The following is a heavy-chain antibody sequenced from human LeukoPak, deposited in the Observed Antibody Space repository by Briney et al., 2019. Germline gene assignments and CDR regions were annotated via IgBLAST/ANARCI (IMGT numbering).Heavy chain of an antibody. V-gene: IGHV3-48*01. J-gene: IGHJ5*02. CDR3: AKVPRQHDNWFDP. CDR1: GFTFSSHS. D-gene: IGHD3-9*01. CDR2: ISSDSTII. Sequence: PGGSLRLSCAASGFTFSSHSMNWARQAPGKGLEWISYISSDSTIIHYADSVKGRFTISRDDAKSSLYLQMNSLRAEDTAIYYCAKVPRQHDNWFDPWGQGTLVTVSS.